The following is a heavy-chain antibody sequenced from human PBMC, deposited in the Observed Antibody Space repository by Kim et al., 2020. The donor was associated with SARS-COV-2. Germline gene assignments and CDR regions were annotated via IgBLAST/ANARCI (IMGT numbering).Heavy chain of an antibody. V-gene: IGHV4-39*01. Sequence: SETLSLTCTVSGGSISSSSYYWGWIRQPPGKGLEWIGSIYYSGSTYYNPSLKSRVTISVDTSKNQFSLKLSSVTAADTAVYYCARWGYYDILTGYQKEDYWGQGTLVTVSS. J-gene: IGHJ4*02. D-gene: IGHD3-9*01. CDR2: IYYSGST. CDR1: GGSISSSSYY. CDR3: ARWGYYDILTGYQKEDY.